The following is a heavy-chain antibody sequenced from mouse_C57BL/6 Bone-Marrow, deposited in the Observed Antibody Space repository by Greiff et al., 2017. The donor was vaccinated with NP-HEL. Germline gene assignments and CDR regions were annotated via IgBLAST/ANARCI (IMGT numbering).Heavy chain of an antibody. CDR3: ARDGYCSSYGFAD. Sequence: EVQGVESGGGLVKPGGSLKLSCAASGFTFSDYGMHWVRQAPEKGLEWVAYISSGSGTIYYADTVKGRFTISRDNAKNTLFLQMTSLRSEDTAMYYCARDGYCSSYGFADWGQGALVTVSA. J-gene: IGHJ3*01. CDR1: GFTFSDYG. D-gene: IGHD1-1*01. V-gene: IGHV5-17*01. CDR2: ISSGSGTI.